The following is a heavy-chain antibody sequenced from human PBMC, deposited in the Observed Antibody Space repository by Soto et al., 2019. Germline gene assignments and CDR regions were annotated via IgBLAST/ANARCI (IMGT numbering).Heavy chain of an antibody. J-gene: IGHJ6*02. V-gene: IGHV3-13*01. CDR2: IGTAGDT. CDR3: TRNNWNQYRKYYYGMDV. CDR1: GFTFSSYD. D-gene: IGHD1-20*01. Sequence: GGSLRLSCAASGFTFSSYDMHWVRQATGKGLEWVSAIGTAGDTYYPGSVKGRFTISRENAKNSLYPQMNSLRAEDTAVYYCTRNNWNQYRKYYYGMDVWGQGTTVTAP.